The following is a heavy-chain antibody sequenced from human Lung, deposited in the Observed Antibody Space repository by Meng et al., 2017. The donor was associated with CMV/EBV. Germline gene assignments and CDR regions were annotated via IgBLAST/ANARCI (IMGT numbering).Heavy chain of an antibody. CDR2: ITTNGRNA. V-gene: IGHV3-23*01. D-gene: IGHD3-16*01. Sequence: GEXXKISCAASGFTFNNYVMSWVRQAPGMGLEWVSSITTNGRNAYYADSVKGRFTLSRDNSKNTLYLQMHSLRAEDTAVYYCTKEGYAVVREGWGMDVWGQGNXVNGAS. J-gene: IGHJ6*02. CDR1: GFTFNNYV. CDR3: TKEGYAVVREGWGMDV.